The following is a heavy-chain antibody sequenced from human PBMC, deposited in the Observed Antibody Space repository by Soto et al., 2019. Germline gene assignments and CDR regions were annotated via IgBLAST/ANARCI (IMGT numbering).Heavy chain of an antibody. D-gene: IGHD2-2*01. J-gene: IGHJ4*02. CDR3: ARESNHYQDFFQN. CDR1: GYPFPSFE. Sequence: ASVKVSCKTSGYPFPSFEVHWIRQAPGQRPEWMGGISNAGSGNTKYSQKFQDRLTITGDKRATTVYMALSSLTSEDTATYYCARESNHYQDFFQNWGQGTQVTVSS. V-gene: IGHV1-3*01. CDR2: ISNAGSGNT.